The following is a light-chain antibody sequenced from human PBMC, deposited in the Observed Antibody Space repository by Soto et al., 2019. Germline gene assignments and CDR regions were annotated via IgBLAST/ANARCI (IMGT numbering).Light chain of an antibody. CDR1: QSVSSY. V-gene: IGKV3-11*01. CDR3: QQSSNWPLT. CDR2: DAS. Sequence: EIVLTQSPATLSLSPGERATLSCRASQSVSSYLAWYQQKPGQAPRLLLYDASNRATGIPARFSGSGSGTDFPLTISSLEPEDFAVYYCQQSSNWPLTFGGGTKVEIK. J-gene: IGKJ4*01.